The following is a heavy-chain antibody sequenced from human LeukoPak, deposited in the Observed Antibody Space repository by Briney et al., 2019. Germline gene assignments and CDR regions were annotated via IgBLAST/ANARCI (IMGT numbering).Heavy chain of an antibody. D-gene: IGHD5-18*01. CDR2: ISYDGSDK. Sequence: GGSLRLSCAASGFTFSSYAMHWVRQAPGKGLEWVAVISYDGSDKYYADSVKGRFTISRDNSKNTLYLQMNGLRAEDTAVYYCARDFPLGYSYGPGWFDPWGQGTLVTVSS. CDR3: ARDFPLGYSYGPGWFDP. V-gene: IGHV3-30-3*01. CDR1: GFTFSSYA. J-gene: IGHJ5*02.